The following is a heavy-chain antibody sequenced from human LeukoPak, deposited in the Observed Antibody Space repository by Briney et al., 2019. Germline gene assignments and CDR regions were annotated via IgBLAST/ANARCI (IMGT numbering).Heavy chain of an antibody. V-gene: IGHV1-18*01. Sequence: GASVKVSCKASGYTFTSYHITWVRQAPGQGLEWMGWISGYNGNTNYAQKFQGRVSMTTDTSTSTAYMELRSLRSDDTAVYYCATITVSYYDLLTGWGPGTLVTVSS. J-gene: IGHJ4*02. CDR3: ATITVSYYDLLTG. CDR2: ISGYNGNT. D-gene: IGHD3-9*01. CDR1: GYTFTSYH.